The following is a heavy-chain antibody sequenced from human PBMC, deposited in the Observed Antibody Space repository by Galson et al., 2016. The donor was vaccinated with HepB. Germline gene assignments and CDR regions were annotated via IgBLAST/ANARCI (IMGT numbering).Heavy chain of an antibody. CDR1: GGSFSGYN. V-gene: IGHV4-34*01. D-gene: IGHD6-19*01. CDR3: ARPRSGPVGGNYYMDV. Sequence: LSLTCPVYGGSFSGYNWTWIRQPPGKGLEWIGEIHHSGSTIYNPSLKSRVTISVDTSKNQLSLSLRSVTAADTAMYYCARPRSGPVGGNYYMDVWGQGTTVTISS. J-gene: IGHJ6*02. CDR2: IHHSGST.